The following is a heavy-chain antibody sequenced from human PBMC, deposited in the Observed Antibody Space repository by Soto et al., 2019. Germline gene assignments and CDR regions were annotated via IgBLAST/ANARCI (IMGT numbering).Heavy chain of an antibody. D-gene: IGHD3-3*01. J-gene: IGHJ6*02. CDR3: AASVLRFLEWLTPGV. CDR1: GGTFSSYA. V-gene: IGHV1-69*13. Sequence: GASVKVSCKASGGTFSSYAISWVRQAPGQGLEWMGGIIPIFGTANYAQKFQGRVTITADESTSTAYMELSSLRSEDTAVYYCAASVLRFLEWLTPGVWGQGTKVTVYS. CDR2: IIPIFGTA.